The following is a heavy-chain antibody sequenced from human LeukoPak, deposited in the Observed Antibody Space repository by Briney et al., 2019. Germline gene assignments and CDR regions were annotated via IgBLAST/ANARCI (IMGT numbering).Heavy chain of an antibody. Sequence: SETLSLTCTVSGGSISSSSYYWGWIRQPPGKGLEWIGSIYYSGSTYYNPSLKSRVTISVDTSKNQFSLKLSSVTAADTAVYYCASGDDSSGYYLDYWGQGTLVTVSS. D-gene: IGHD3-22*01. V-gene: IGHV4-39*07. CDR3: ASGDDSSGYYLDY. CDR1: GGSISSSSYY. CDR2: IYYSGST. J-gene: IGHJ4*02.